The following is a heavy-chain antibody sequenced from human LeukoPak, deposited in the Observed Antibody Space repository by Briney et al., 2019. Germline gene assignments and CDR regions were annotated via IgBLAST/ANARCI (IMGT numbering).Heavy chain of an antibody. J-gene: IGHJ4*02. V-gene: IGHV3-43*02. CDR3: AKEQERFLEWLSFDY. CDR2: ISGDGGST. D-gene: IGHD3-3*01. Sequence: GGSLRLSCAASGFTFDDYAMHWVRQAPGKGLEWVSLISGDGGSTYYADSVKGRFTISRDNSKNSLYLQMNSLRTEDTALYYCAKEQERFLEWLSFDYWGLGTLVTVSS. CDR1: GFTFDDYA.